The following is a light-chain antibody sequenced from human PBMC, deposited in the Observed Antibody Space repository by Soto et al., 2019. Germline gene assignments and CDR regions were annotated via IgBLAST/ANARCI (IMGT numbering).Light chain of an antibody. CDR2: EVT. CDR3: SSYTSSSTLWV. V-gene: IGLV2-14*01. CDR1: SSDVRGYNY. J-gene: IGLJ3*02. Sequence: QSALTQPASVSGSPGQSITISCTGASSDVRGYNYVSWYQQHPGKAPKLMIYEVTNRPSGVSNRFSGSKSGDTASLTISGLQAEDEAVYYCSSYTSSSTLWVFGGGTKLPVL.